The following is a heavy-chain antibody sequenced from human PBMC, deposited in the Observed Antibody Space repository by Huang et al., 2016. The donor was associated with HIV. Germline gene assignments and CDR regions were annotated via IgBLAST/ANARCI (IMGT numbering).Heavy chain of an antibody. CDR3: ARATDYYDSSGYPYWYFDL. V-gene: IGHV4-39*01. Sequence: QLQLQESGPGLVKPSETLSLTCNVSGGSISSSTYYWGWIRQPPGKGLEWIGSIHYSGSTYYKMCLKSRVTISVDTAKNQFSLKVSSVTAADTAVYYCARATDYYDSSGYPYWYFDLWGRGTLVTVSS. D-gene: IGHD3-22*01. CDR1: GGSISSSTYY. CDR2: IHYSGST. J-gene: IGHJ2*01.